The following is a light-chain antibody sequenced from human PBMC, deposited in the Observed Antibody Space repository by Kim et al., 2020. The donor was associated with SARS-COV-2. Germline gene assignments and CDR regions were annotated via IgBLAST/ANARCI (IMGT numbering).Light chain of an antibody. CDR3: QQYNSYLYS. Sequence: DIQMTQSPSTLSASVGDRVTITCRASQSVSSWLAWYQQKPGKAPKLLIYKASTLERGVPSRFSGSGSGTEFTLTINSLQPDDSATYYCQQYNSYLYSFGQGTKLEI. V-gene: IGKV1-5*03. CDR2: KAS. CDR1: QSVSSW. J-gene: IGKJ2*03.